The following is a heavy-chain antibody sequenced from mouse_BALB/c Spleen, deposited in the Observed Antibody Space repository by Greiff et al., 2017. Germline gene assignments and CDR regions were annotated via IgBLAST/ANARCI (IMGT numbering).Heavy chain of an antibody. Sequence: QVQLKQSGAELVKPGASVKLSCKASGYTFTSYYMYWVKQRPVQGLEWIGEINPSNGGTNFNEKFKSKATLTVDKSSSTAYMQLSSLTSEDSAVYYCTRWGTWIYAMDYWGQGTSVTVSS. CDR3: TRWGTWIYAMDY. J-gene: IGHJ4*01. CDR1: GYTFTSYY. V-gene: IGHV1S81*02. CDR2: INPSNGGT.